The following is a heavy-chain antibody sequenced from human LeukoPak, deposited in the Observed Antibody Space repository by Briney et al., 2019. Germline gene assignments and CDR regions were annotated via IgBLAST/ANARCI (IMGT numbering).Heavy chain of an antibody. CDR1: GYTFTSYG. CDR3: ARDRDYYGSGSYHDY. V-gene: IGHV1-18*01. Sequence: ASVKVSCKASGYTFTSYGISWVRQAPGQGLEWMGWISAYNGNTNYVQKLQGRVTMTTDTSTSTAYMELRSLRSDDTAVYYCARDRDYYGSGSYHDYWGQGTLVSVSS. CDR2: ISAYNGNT. D-gene: IGHD3-10*01. J-gene: IGHJ4*02.